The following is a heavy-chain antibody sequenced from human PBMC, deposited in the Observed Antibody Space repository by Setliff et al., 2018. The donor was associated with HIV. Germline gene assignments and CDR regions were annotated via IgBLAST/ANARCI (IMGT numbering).Heavy chain of an antibody. Sequence: ASVKVSCKASGYTFTDYYIHWVRQAPGQGLEWMGWINPQSGGTTYAQKFQGRVTVTRDTTTTTVYMELSSLRSEDTAVYHCARDNTVWGQGTMVTVSS. CDR1: GYTFTDYY. CDR3: ARDNTV. V-gene: IGHV1-2*02. J-gene: IGHJ3*01. CDR2: INPQSGGT.